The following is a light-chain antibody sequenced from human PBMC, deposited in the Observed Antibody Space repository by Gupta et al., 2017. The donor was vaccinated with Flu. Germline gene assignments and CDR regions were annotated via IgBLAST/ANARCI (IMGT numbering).Light chain of an antibody. V-gene: IGKV3-15*01. CDR3: QKYDTPLS. Sequence: PATLSVDPGESATLSCRASQSVSSNLAWYKQQPGQAPRLLCYGACTRATDVPARCSGSGSGTEFTITISRLESEDFAFYYCQKYDTPLSFGPGTKVEIK. CDR2: GAC. J-gene: IGKJ3*01. CDR1: QSVSSN.